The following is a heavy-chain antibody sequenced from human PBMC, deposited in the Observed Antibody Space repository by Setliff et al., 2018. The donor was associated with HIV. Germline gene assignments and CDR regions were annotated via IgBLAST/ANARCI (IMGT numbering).Heavy chain of an antibody. D-gene: IGHD6-13*01. CDR3: AKEARGIPTTGTGY. V-gene: IGHV4-39*02. CDR1: GGSISSSSYY. Sequence: PSETLSLTCTVSGGSISSSSYYWGWIRQPPGKGLEWIGTIYYTGSTYYNPSLKSRVTISVDTSKNQFSLKLSSVTAADTAVYYCAKEARGIPTTGTGYWGQGALVT. CDR2: IYYTGST. J-gene: IGHJ4*02.